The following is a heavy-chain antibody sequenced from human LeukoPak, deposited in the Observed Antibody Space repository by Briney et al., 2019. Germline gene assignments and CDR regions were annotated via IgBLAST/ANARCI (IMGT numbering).Heavy chain of an antibody. Sequence: SETLSLTCTVSGGSISSYYWSWIRQPAGKGLEWIGRIYTSGSTNYNPSLKSRVTMSVDTSKNQFSLKLSSVTAADTAVYYCATYSSSSYTWDYFDYWGQEPWSPSPQ. D-gene: IGHD6-13*01. V-gene: IGHV4-4*07. CDR3: ATYSSSSYTWDYFDY. J-gene: IGHJ4*01. CDR2: IYTSGST. CDR1: GGSISSYY.